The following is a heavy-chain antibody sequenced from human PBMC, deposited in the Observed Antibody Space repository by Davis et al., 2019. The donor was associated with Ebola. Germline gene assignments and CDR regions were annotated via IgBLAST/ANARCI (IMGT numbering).Heavy chain of an antibody. Sequence: PGGSLRLSCAASGFTFSSYAMHWVRQAPGKGLEWVAVISYDGSNKYYADSVKGRFTISRDNAKNTLYLQMNSLRGEDTALYYCTRDFDWAGGYWGPGTLVTVSS. CDR3: TRDFDWAGGY. D-gene: IGHD3-16*01. CDR2: ISYDGSNK. J-gene: IGHJ4*02. V-gene: IGHV3-30-3*01. CDR1: GFTFSSYA.